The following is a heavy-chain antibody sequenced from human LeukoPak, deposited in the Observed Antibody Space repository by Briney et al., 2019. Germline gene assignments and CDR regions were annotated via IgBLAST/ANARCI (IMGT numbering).Heavy chain of an antibody. J-gene: IGHJ4*02. V-gene: IGHV3-48*03. CDR1: GFTFSSYE. Sequence: PGGSLRLSCAASGFTFSSYEMNWVRQAPGKGLEWVSYISSSGSTIYYADSVKGRFTISRDNAKNSLYLQMNSLRAEDTAVYYCARASDDFWSGYPHLIFDYWGQGTLVTVSS. CDR2: ISSSGSTI. D-gene: IGHD3-3*01. CDR3: ARASDDFWSGYPHLIFDY.